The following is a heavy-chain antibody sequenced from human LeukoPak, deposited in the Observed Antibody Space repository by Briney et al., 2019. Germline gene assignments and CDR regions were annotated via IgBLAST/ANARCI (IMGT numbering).Heavy chain of an antibody. J-gene: IGHJ4*02. CDR2: IYYTGST. CDR3: VRDRRYCSGGTCYLDPYFDY. Sequence: SETLSLTCTVSGGSISSYDWSWIRQPPGKGLEWIGYIYYTGSTNYNPSLRSRVTISVDTSKNQFSLKLSSVTAADTAVYYCVRDRRYCSGGTCYLDPYFDYWGQGTLVAVSS. D-gene: IGHD2-15*01. CDR1: GGSISSYD. V-gene: IGHV4-59*01.